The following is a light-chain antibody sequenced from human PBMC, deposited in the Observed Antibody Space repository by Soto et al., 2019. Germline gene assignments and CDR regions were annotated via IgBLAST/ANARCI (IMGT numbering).Light chain of an antibody. CDR2: AAS. CDR3: QQYNSYPYT. V-gene: IGKV1-16*02. Sequence: DIQMTQSPSSLSASVGDRVTITGRASQGISNYFAWFQQKPGKAPKSLFYAASSLQRGVPSKFRGRRSGTDFNITIISLQPQDFATYYCQQYNSYPYTLGQWPKLEIK. CDR1: QGISNY. J-gene: IGKJ2*01.